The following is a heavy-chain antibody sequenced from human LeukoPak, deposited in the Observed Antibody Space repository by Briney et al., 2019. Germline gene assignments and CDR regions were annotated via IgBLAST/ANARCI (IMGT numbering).Heavy chain of an antibody. V-gene: IGHV1-2*02. Sequence: ASVKVSCKASGYTFSSYYMHWVRQAPGQGLEWMGWINPNSGGTNYAQKFQGRVTMTRDTSISTAYMELSRLRSDDTAVYYCASSIAVAGTGFDYWGQGTLVTVSS. CDR3: ASSIAVAGTGFDY. J-gene: IGHJ4*02. CDR1: GYTFSSYY. D-gene: IGHD6-19*01. CDR2: INPNSGGT.